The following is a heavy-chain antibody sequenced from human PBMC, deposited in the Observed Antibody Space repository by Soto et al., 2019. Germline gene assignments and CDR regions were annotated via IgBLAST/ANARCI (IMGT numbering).Heavy chain of an antibody. CDR1: GYTFTSYG. Sequence: ASVKVSCKASGYTFTSYGISWVRQAPGQGLEWMGWISAYNGNTNYAQKLQGRVTMTTDTSTSTAYMELRSLRSDDTAVYYCAREAPYCSSTSCYLNYYYGMDVWGQGTTVTVS. D-gene: IGHD2-2*01. CDR3: AREAPYCSSTSCYLNYYYGMDV. J-gene: IGHJ6*02. V-gene: IGHV1-18*01. CDR2: ISAYNGNT.